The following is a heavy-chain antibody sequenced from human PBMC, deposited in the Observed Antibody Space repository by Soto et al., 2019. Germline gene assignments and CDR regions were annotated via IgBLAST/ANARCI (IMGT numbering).Heavy chain of an antibody. V-gene: IGHV1-18*01. D-gene: IGHD3-3*01. CDR2: ISAYKGNT. Sequence: GASVKVSCKASGYTFTSYGISWVRQAPGQGLEWMGWISAYKGNTNYAQKFQGRVTMTTDTSTSTAYMELRSLRSDDTAVYYCARDTPTPYYDFWSAYYSDNWFDPWGQGTLVTV. CDR3: ARDTPTPYYDFWSAYYSDNWFDP. CDR1: GYTFTSYG. J-gene: IGHJ5*02.